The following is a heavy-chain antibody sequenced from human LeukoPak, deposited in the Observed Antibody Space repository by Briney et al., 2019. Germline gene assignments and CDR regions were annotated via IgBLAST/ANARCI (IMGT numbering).Heavy chain of an antibody. J-gene: IGHJ6*03. CDR2: ISGRNTST. CDR3: AKDSGPTRNHFYYYMDV. D-gene: IGHD5-24*01. CDR1: GFSFRDYA. Sequence: GGSLRLSCGASGFSFRDYAMSWVRQAPAKGLEWVSAISGRNTSTYYADSVKGRFTISRDNSKNTLYLQMYSLRAEDTAVYYYAKDSGPTRNHFYYYMDVWGKGTTVTVSS. V-gene: IGHV3-23*01.